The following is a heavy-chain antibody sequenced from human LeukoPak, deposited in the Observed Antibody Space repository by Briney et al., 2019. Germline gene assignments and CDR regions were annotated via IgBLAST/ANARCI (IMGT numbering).Heavy chain of an antibody. V-gene: IGHV3-11*04. CDR2: ISSSGSTI. CDR3: ARWETYYYDSSGPSPLYY. J-gene: IGHJ4*02. D-gene: IGHD3-22*01. Sequence: PGGSLRLSCAASGFTFSDYYMSWIRQAPGKGLEWVSYISSSGSTIYYADSVKGRFTISRDNSKNTLYLQMNSLRAEDTAVYYCARWETYYYDSSGPSPLYYWGQGTLVTVSS. CDR1: GFTFSDYY.